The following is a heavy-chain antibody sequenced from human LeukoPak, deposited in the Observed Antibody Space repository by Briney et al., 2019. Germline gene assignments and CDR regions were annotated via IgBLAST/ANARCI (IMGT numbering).Heavy chain of an antibody. CDR3: ARNYFESGSPDY. V-gene: IGHV4-59*08. CDR2: IYHSGST. Sequence: MASETLSLTCAVSGGSISSYYWSWIRQPPGKGGEWIGTIYHSGSTYYNLSLKSRVTISVDTSKNQFSLNLSSVTAADTAVYHCARNYFESGSPDYWGQGTLVTVSS. CDR1: GGSISSYY. D-gene: IGHD3-10*01. J-gene: IGHJ4*02.